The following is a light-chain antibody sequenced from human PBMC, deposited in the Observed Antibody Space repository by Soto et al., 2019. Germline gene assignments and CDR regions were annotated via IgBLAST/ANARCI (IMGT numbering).Light chain of an antibody. CDR3: SSYTSSSTLAV. CDR1: SSDIGRYKF. CDR2: EGT. Sequence: QSALTQSASVSGSPGQSITISCTGTSSDIGRYKFVSWFQQHPGKAPKLMIFEGTNRPSGVSNRFSASKSGNTASLTISGLQAEDEADYYCSSYTSSSTLAVFGGGTQLTVL. V-gene: IGLV2-14*01. J-gene: IGLJ7*01.